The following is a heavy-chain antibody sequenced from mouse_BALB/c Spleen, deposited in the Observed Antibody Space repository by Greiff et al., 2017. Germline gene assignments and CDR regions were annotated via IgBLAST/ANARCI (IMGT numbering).Heavy chain of an antibody. CDR2: IWSGGST. Sequence: QVQLQQSGPGLVQPSQSLSITCTVSGFSLTSYGVHWVRQSPGKGLEWLGVIWSGGSTDYNAAFISRLSISKDNSKSQVFFKMNSLQANDTAIYYCARRGNRRNYYAMDYWGQGTSVTVSS. D-gene: IGHD2-1*01. CDR3: ARRGNRRNYYAMDY. J-gene: IGHJ4*01. V-gene: IGHV2-2*02. CDR1: GFSLTSYG.